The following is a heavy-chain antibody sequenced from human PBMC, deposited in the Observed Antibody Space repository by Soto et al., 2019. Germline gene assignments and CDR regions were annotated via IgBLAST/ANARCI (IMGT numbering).Heavy chain of an antibody. J-gene: IGHJ4*02. Sequence: QVPLVQSGAEVKKPGASVKVSCKASGYTFTSYNINWVRQATGQGLEWMGWMNPNSGNTGYAQTFQDRITLTRDTSITTAYMELSSLRSDDTAVYFCVRYGVAAAYWGQGTLVTVSS. V-gene: IGHV1-8*01. CDR2: MNPNSGNT. CDR3: VRYGVAAAY. CDR1: GYTFTSYN. D-gene: IGHD2-8*01.